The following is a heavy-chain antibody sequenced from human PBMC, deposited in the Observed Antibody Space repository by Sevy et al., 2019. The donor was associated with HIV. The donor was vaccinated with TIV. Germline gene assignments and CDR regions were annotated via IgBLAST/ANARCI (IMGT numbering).Heavy chain of an antibody. D-gene: IGHD3-10*01. Sequence: GGSLRLSCAASGFTFSDYYMSWIRQAPGKGLEWVSYISSSGSTIYYADSVKGRFTISRDNAKNSLYLQMNSLRAEDTAVYYCARDRRGGAYYYYGMDVWGQGTTVTVSS. CDR2: ISSSGSTI. CDR1: GFTFSDYY. CDR3: ARDRRGGAYYYYGMDV. J-gene: IGHJ6*02. V-gene: IGHV3-11*01.